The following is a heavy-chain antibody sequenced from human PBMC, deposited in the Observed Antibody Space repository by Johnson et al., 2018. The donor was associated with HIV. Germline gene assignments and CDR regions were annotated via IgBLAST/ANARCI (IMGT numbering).Heavy chain of an antibody. J-gene: IGHJ3*02. CDR2: ISWNSGSI. Sequence: VQLVESGGGLVQPGRSLRLSCAASGFTFDDYAMHWVRQAPGKGLEWVSGISWNSGSIGYAASVKGRFTISSDNAKNSLYLQMNSLRAEDTALYYCAKDIACGGDCGSHAFDIWGQGTMVTVSS. V-gene: IGHV3-9*01. D-gene: IGHD2-21*01. CDR1: GFTFDDYA. CDR3: AKDIACGGDCGSHAFDI.